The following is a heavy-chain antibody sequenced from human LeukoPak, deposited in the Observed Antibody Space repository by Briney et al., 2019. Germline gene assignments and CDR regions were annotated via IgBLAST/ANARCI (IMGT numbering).Heavy chain of an antibody. V-gene: IGHV1-24*01. D-gene: IGHD2-2*01. CDR1: GYTLTELS. CDR3: ETYQPPYYYYYYMDV. Sequence: ASVKVSCKVSGYTLTELSMHWVRQAPGKGLEWMGGFDPEDGGTIYAQKFQGRVTMTEDTSTDTAYMELSSLRSEDTAVYYCETYQPPYYYYYYMDVWGKGTTVTVSS. J-gene: IGHJ6*03. CDR2: FDPEDGGT.